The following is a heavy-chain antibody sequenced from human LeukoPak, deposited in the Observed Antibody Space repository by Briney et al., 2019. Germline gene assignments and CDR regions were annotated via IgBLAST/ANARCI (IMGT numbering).Heavy chain of an antibody. CDR2: INPSGGST. D-gene: IGHD5-18*01. CDR1: GYTFTCYY. Sequence: ASVKVSCKASGYTFTCYYMHWVRQAPGQGLEWMGIINPSGGSTSYAQKFQGRVTMTRDTSTSTVYMELSSLRSEDTAVYYCARGHVDTAMVTYYYYGMDVWGQGTTVTVSS. CDR3: ARGHVDTAMVTYYYYGMDV. V-gene: IGHV1-46*01. J-gene: IGHJ6*02.